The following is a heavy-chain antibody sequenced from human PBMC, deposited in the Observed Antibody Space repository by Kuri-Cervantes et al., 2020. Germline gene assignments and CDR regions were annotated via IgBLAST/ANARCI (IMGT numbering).Heavy chain of an antibody. CDR2: IYYSGST. CDR3: ARDHYDFFYGMDV. V-gene: IGHV4-31*03. CDR1: GGSISSGGYY. Sequence: LRLSCTVSGGSISSGGYYWGWIRQHPGKGLEWIGYIYYSGSTYYNPSLKSRVTISVDTSKNQFSLKLSSVTAADTAVYYCARDHYDFFYGMDVWGQGTTVTAP. J-gene: IGHJ6*02. D-gene: IGHD3-3*01.